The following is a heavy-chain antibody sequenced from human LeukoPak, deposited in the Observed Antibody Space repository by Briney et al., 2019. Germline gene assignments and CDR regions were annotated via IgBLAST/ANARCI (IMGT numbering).Heavy chain of an antibody. J-gene: IGHJ4*02. Sequence: PSETLSLTCAVYGGSFSGYYWSWIRRPPGKGLEWIGEINHSGSTNYNPSLKSRVTISVDTSKNQFSLKLNSVTAADTAVYYCARDGEVGYFDSSNFYDYWGQGTLVTVSS. CDR2: INHSGST. CDR3: ARDGEVGYFDSSNFYDY. V-gene: IGHV4-34*01. CDR1: GGSFSGYY. D-gene: IGHD3-22*01.